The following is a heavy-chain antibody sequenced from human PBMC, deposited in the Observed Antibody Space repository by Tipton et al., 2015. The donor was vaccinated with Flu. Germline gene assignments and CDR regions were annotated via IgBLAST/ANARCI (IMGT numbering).Heavy chain of an antibody. J-gene: IGHJ3*01. CDR1: GGSISSYY. V-gene: IGHV4-59*01. D-gene: IGHD2-2*01. Sequence: TLSLTCTVSGGSISSYYWSWIRQAPGKGLEYIGYIHYTGNTNYNPSLQSRASISVDTSKNQFSLRLKSLTAADTALYFCAKQFCSSVTCYGDDAFDVWGQGTKVIVSS. CDR2: IHYTGNT. CDR3: AKQFCSSVTCYGDDAFDV.